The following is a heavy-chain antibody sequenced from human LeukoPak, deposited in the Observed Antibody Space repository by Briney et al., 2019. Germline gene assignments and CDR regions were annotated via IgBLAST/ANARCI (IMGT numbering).Heavy chain of an antibody. D-gene: IGHD6-13*01. CDR2: ISSSSSSI. Sequence: GRSLRLSCAASGFTFSSYSMNWVRQAPGKGLEWVSYISSSSSSIYYADSVKGRFTISRDNAKNSLYLQMNSLRAEDTAVYYCARDIAAAGTGYWGQGTLVTVSS. CDR3: ARDIAAAGTGY. V-gene: IGHV3-48*01. J-gene: IGHJ4*02. CDR1: GFTFSSYS.